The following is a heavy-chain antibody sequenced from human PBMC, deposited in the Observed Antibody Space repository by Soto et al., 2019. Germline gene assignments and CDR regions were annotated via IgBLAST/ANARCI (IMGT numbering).Heavy chain of an antibody. D-gene: IGHD2-2*03. J-gene: IGHJ6*02. CDR1: GSTFTSYG. Sequence: ASLKVSCKSSGSTFTSYGIICVRHTRGQGLEWMGWISAYNGNTNYAQKLQGRVTMTTDTSTSTAYMELRSLRSDDTAVYYCARDGYCSSTSCHPYYYYGMDVWGQGTTVTVSS. CDR2: ISAYNGNT. V-gene: IGHV1-18*01. CDR3: ARDGYCSSTSCHPYYYYGMDV.